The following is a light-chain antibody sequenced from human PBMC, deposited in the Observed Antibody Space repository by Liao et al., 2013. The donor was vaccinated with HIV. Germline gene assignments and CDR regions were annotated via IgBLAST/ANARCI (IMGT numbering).Light chain of an antibody. J-gene: IGLJ2*01. CDR1: KIGSKS. Sequence: SYVLTQPPSVSVAPGQTARMTCGGNKIGSKSVHWYQQRPGQAPVLVIYYDNDRPSGIPERFSGSNSGNTATLTISRVEAGDEADYYCQVYDSSADQVVFGGGTKLTVL. CDR3: QVYDSSADQVV. V-gene: IGLV3-21*01. CDR2: YDN.